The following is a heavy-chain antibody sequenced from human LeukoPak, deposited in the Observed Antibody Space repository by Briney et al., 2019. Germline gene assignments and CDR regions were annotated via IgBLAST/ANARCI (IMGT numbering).Heavy chain of an antibody. Sequence: GGSLRLSCAASGFTFSSYGMHWVRQAPGKGLEWVAVISYDGSNKYYADSVKGRFTISRDNSKNTLYLQMNSLRAEDTAVYYCAKGLYGSGTPFDPWGQGTLVTVSS. V-gene: IGHV3-30*18. CDR1: GFTFSSYG. CDR2: ISYDGSNK. CDR3: AKGLYGSGTPFDP. J-gene: IGHJ5*02. D-gene: IGHD3-10*01.